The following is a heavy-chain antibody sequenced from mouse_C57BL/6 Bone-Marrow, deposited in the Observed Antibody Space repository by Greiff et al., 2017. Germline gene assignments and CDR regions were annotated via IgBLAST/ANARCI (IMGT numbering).Heavy chain of an antibody. Sequence: EVKLVESGPGLVKPSQSLSLTCSVTGYSITSGYYCNWIRQLPGNNLEWMGYISYDGSNNYNPSLKNRISITRDTSKNQFFLKLHSGTTEDTATDYCAGGTTVESWFAVWGKGTLVTVSA. D-gene: IGHD1-1*01. V-gene: IGHV3-6*01. CDR1: GYSITSGYY. J-gene: IGHJ3*01. CDR3: AGGTTVESWFAV. CDR2: ISYDGSN.